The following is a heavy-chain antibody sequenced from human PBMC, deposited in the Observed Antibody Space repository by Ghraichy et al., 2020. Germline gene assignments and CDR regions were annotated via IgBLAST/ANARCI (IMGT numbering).Heavy chain of an antibody. Sequence: SLRLSCVVSGFTSQDYAMHWVRQAPGKGLEWVSGIFWYNGATGYADSVKGRFTTSRDNAKNSVYLQMNSLRAEDTALYYCTKDIRPGGADVWGQGTTVTVAS. CDR2: IFWYNGAT. D-gene: IGHD3-10*01. CDR1: GFTSQDYA. V-gene: IGHV3-9*02. J-gene: IGHJ6*02. CDR3: TKDIRPGGADV.